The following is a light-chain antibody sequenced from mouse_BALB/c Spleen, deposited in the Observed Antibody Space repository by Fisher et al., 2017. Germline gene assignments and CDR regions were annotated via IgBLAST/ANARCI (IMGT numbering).Light chain of an antibody. CDR3: QQRSSYPPT. V-gene: IGKV4-57*01. CDR1: SSVSY. Sequence: IVLTQSPAIMSASPGEKVTITCSASSSVSYMHWFQQKPGTSPKLWIYSTSNLASGVPARFSGSGSGTSYSLTISRMVAEDAATYYCQQRSSYPPTFGAGTKLELK. J-gene: IGKJ5*01. CDR2: STS.